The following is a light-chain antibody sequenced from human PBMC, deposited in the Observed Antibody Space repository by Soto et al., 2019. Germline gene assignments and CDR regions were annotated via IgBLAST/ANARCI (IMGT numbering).Light chain of an antibody. J-gene: IGKJ4*01. CDR2: DAS. V-gene: IGKV3-11*01. CDR3: QQRGT. Sequence: EIVLTQSPATLSLSPGERATLSCRASQSVSSYLAWYQQKPGQAPRLLIYDASNRATGIPARFSGSGAGTDVTPTISSLETEDFSVDYGQQRGTLGGGTKLAIK. CDR1: QSVSSY.